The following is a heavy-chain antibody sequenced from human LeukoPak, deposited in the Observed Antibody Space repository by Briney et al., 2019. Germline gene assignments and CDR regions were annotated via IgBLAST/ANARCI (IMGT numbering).Heavy chain of an antibody. CDR2: IYDSGGT. J-gene: IGHJ6*02. V-gene: IGHV3-53*01. CDR1: GFTVSSNY. D-gene: IGHD3-10*01. Sequence: GGSLRLSCAASGFTVSSNYMSWVRQAPGKGLEWVSLIYDSGGTLYADSVKGRFTISRDNSKNTLYLQMNSLRAEDTAVYYCAKDESGSGSYYNVIPSYYYYYGMDVWGQGTTVTVSS. CDR3: AKDESGSGSYYNVIPSYYYYYGMDV.